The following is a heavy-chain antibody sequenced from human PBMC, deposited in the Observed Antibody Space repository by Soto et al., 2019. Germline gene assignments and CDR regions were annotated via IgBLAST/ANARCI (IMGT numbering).Heavy chain of an antibody. CDR3: ARSLHGTYGAFDL. CDR2: ISGDGSST. CDR1: EFTFRSYW. D-gene: IGHD1-7*01. J-gene: IGHJ3*01. V-gene: IGHV3-74*01. Sequence: EVQLVDSGGGLVQPGGSLRLSCAASEFTFRSYWMHWVRQSPGKGLVWVSRISGDGSSTTYADSVRGRFTISRDNAKNTVYLQMVSLRADDTAVYYCARSLHGTYGAFDLWGQGTMVTVSS.